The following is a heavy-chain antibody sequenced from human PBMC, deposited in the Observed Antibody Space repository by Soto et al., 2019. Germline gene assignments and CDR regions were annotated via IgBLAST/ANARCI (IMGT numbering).Heavy chain of an antibody. V-gene: IGHV4-61*01. D-gene: IGHD5-12*01. CDR2: IYFAGST. J-gene: IGHJ4*02. CDR3: ARRIVPTEAFDY. CDR1: GGSVSSGSYY. Sequence: PSETLSLTCTVSGGSVSSGSYYWSWIRQPPGKGLEWIGFIYFAGSTKYNPSLNSRVTISVDTSKNQFSLTVTSVTAADTAVYYCARRIVPTEAFDYLGQGTLVTVSS.